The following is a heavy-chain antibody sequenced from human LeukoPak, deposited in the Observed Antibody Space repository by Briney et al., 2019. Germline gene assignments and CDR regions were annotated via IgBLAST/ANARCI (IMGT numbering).Heavy chain of an antibody. D-gene: IGHD6-6*01. CDR1: GASFSDYY. CDR3: ARGLGSSADY. J-gene: IGHJ4*02. Sequence: SETLSLTCAVYGASFSDYYWSWIRQPPGKGLEWIGEINLSGSTNYNPSLKSRVTISVDTSKNQFSLKLSSVTAADTAVYYCARGLGSSADYWGQGTLVTVSS. V-gene: IGHV4-34*01. CDR2: INLSGST.